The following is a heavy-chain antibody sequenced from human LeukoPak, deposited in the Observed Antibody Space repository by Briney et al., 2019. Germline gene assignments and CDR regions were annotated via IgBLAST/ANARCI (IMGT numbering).Heavy chain of an antibody. CDR2: IRSKAYGGTT. V-gene: IGHV3-49*04. D-gene: IGHD5-12*01. CDR3: TRAGYSGYDLPRD. CDR1: GFTFGDYA. Sequence: GGSLRLSCTASGFTFGDYAMSWVRQAPGKGLEWVGFIRSKAYGGTTEYAASVKGRFTISRDDSKSIAYLQMNSLKTEDTAVYYCTRAGYSGYDLPRDWGQGTLVTVSS. J-gene: IGHJ4*02.